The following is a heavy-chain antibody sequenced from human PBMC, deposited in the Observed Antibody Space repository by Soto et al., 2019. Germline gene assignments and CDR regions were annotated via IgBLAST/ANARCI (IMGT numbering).Heavy chain of an antibody. CDR2: NSGSGGTT. D-gene: IGHD3-3*01. Sequence: GSLRLSCAASGFTFSSYAMIWVRQAPGKGLEWISGNSGSGGTTYYAGSVKGRFTISRDNSKNTLYLQMNSLRAEDTAVYYCAKGNDFWSGYRHLDSWGQGTLVTVSS. CDR1: GFTFSSYA. J-gene: IGHJ4*02. CDR3: AKGNDFWSGYRHLDS. V-gene: IGHV3-23*01.